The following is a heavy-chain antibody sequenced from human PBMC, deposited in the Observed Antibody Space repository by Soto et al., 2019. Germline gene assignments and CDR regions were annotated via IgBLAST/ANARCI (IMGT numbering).Heavy chain of an antibody. Sequence: TGGSLRLSCAASGFPFDAHGMAWVRQSPGKGLQWVSSINVSGALTYYIESVKGRFTISRDNSEHTLYLQMNNLEADDKAIYYCVKDKQWLETYFDSWGPGTLVTVSS. D-gene: IGHD6-19*01. CDR1: GFPFDAHG. CDR3: VKDKQWLETYFDS. CDR2: INVSGALT. J-gene: IGHJ4*02. V-gene: IGHV3-23*01.